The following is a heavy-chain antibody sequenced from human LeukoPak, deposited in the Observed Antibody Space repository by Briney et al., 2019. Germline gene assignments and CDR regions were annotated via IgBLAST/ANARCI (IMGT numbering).Heavy chain of an antibody. D-gene: IGHD4-17*01. CDR2: IYYSGST. CDR3: ARATDYYYYYMDV. Sequence: SETLSLTCTDSNGSINSGSYYWGWIRQPPGKGLEWIGSIYYSGSTYYNPSLKSRVTISVDTSKDQFSLKLSSVTASDTAVYYCARATDYYYYYMDVWGKGTTVTVSS. V-gene: IGHV4-39*01. CDR1: NGSINSGSYY. J-gene: IGHJ6*03.